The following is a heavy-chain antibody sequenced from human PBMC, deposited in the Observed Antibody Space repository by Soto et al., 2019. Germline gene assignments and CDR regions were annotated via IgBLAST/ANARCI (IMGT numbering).Heavy chain of an antibody. D-gene: IGHD2-8*01. J-gene: IGHJ4*02. CDR2: ISGSGGST. CDR3: AKGACTNVVCYIPQKFDY. Sequence: GGSLRLSCAASGFTFSSYAMSWVRQAPGKGLEWVSAISGSGGSTYYADSVKGRFTISRDNSKNTLYLQMNSLRAEDTAVYYCAKGACTNVVCYIPQKFDYWGQGTLVTVSS. V-gene: IGHV3-23*01. CDR1: GFTFSSYA.